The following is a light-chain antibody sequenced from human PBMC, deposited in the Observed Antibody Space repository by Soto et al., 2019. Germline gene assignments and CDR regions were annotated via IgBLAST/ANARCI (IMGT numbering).Light chain of an antibody. CDR3: QQYGSSYPWT. J-gene: IGKJ1*01. Sequence: EIVLTQSPGILSLSPGERATLSCRASQSVNSNYLAWYQQKPGQAPRLLMYETSTRATGIPDRFSGSGSGTDFTLTIRRLEPEDFAVYYCQQYGSSYPWTFGQGTKVDI. V-gene: IGKV3-20*01. CDR1: QSVNSNY. CDR2: ETS.